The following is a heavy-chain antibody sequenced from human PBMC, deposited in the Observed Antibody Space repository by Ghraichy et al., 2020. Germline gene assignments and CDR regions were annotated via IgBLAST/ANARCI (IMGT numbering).Heavy chain of an antibody. CDR3: AREKQPGGAAAGTGY. D-gene: IGHD6-13*01. V-gene: IGHV3-7*01. CDR2: IKQDGGEK. CDR1: GFTFSSYW. J-gene: IGHJ4*02. Sequence: ETLNLTCEASGFTFSSYWMNWVRQAPGKGLEWVANIKQDGGEKHYVDSVNGRFTISRDNAKNSLYLQMNSLRVEDTAVYYCAREKQPGGAAAGTGYWGQGTLVTVSS.